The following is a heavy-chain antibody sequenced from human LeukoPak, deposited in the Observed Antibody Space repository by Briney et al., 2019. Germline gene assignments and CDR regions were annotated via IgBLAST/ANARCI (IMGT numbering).Heavy chain of an antibody. Sequence: ASVTVSCKASGYTFTSYGISWVRQAPGQGLEWMGWISAYNGNTNYAQKLQGRVTMTTDTSTSTAYMELRSLRSDDTAVYYCAREREGEAAALFDYWGQGTLVTVSS. CDR3: AREREGEAAALFDY. D-gene: IGHD6-13*01. CDR2: ISAYNGNT. J-gene: IGHJ4*02. CDR1: GYTFTSYG. V-gene: IGHV1-18*01.